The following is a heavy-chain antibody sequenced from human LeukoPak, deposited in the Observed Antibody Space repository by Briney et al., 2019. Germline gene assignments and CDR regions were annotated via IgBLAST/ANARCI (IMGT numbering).Heavy chain of an antibody. CDR3: ARRTNKFYYDSSGYYYDAFDI. CDR2: IYHSGST. Sequence: SETLSLTCAVSGYSISSGYYWGWIRQPPGKGLEWIGSIYHSGSTYYNPSLKGRVTISVDTSKNQFSLKLSSVTAADTAVYYCARRTNKFYYDSSGYYYDAFDIWGQGTMVTVSS. CDR1: GYSISSGYY. D-gene: IGHD3-22*01. V-gene: IGHV4-38-2*01. J-gene: IGHJ3*02.